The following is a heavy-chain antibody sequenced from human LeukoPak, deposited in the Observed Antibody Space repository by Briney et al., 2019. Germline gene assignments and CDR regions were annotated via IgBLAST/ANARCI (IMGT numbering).Heavy chain of an antibody. CDR1: GFTFSSYW. D-gene: IGHD2-15*01. CDR2: IKQDGSEK. V-gene: IGHV3-7*01. Sequence: GGSLRLSCAASGFTFSSYWMSWVRQAPGKGLEWVANIKQDGSEKYYVDSVKGRFTISRDNAKNSLYLQMNSLRAEDTAVYYCGKDRRGMVEYLVVVDAFFDYWGQGTLVTVSS. CDR3: GKDRRGMVEYLVVVDAFFDY. J-gene: IGHJ4*02.